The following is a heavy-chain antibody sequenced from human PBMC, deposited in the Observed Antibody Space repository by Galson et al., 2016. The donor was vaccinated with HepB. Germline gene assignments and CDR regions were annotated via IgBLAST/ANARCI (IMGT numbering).Heavy chain of an antibody. J-gene: IGHJ4*02. CDR1: GFAFSTYS. CDR3: TTEYAYCGGHCLSGKYYLDY. D-gene: IGHD2-21*02. Sequence: SLRLSCAASGFAFSTYSMNWVRQAPGKGLEWVGRIRSKTDGGTTDYAAPVKGRFSISRDDSRNKLFLQMNSLKTEDTAVYYGTTEYAYCGGHCLSGKYYLDYWGQGTLVTVSS. CDR2: IRSKTDGGTT. V-gene: IGHV3-15*07.